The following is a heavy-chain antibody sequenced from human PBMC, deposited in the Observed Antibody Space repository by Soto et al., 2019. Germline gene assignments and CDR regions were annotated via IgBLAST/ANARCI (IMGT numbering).Heavy chain of an antibody. CDR2: IIPIFGTA. Sequence: GASVKVSCKASGGTFSSYAISWVRQAPGQGLEWMGGIIPIFGTANYAQKFQGRVTITADESTSTAYMELSSPRSEDTAVYYCARPVVTTVNYYYYGMDVWGQGTTVTVSS. V-gene: IGHV1-69*13. D-gene: IGHD2-15*01. J-gene: IGHJ6*02. CDR1: GGTFSSYA. CDR3: ARPVVTTVNYYYYGMDV.